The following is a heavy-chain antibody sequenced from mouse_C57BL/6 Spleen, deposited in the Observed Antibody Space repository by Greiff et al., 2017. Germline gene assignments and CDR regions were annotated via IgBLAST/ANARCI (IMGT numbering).Heavy chain of an antibody. V-gene: IGHV1-69*01. Sequence: QVQLQQSGAELVMPGASVKLSCKASGYTFTSYWMHWVKQRPGQGLEWIGEIDPSDSYTNYNQKFKGKSTLTVDKSSSTAYMQLSSLRSEDSAVYYCARSYGSSYPYWYFDVWGTGTTVTVSS. CDR2: IDPSDSYT. J-gene: IGHJ1*03. CDR3: ARSYGSSYPYWYFDV. D-gene: IGHD1-1*01. CDR1: GYTFTSYW.